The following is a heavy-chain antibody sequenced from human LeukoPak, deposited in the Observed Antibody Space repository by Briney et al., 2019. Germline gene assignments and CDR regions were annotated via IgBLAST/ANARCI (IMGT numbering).Heavy chain of an antibody. J-gene: IGHJ6*02. V-gene: IGHV3-48*03. CDR1: GFTFSNYE. CDR3: ARASAPPSYYYYYGMDV. CDR2: ISSSGSTI. Sequence: PGGSLRLSCAASGFTFSNYEMNWVRQAPGKGLEWISYISSSGSTIYYADSVKGRFTISRDNAKNSLYLQMNSLGVEDSAVYYCARASAPPSYYYYYGMDVWGQGTTVTVSS.